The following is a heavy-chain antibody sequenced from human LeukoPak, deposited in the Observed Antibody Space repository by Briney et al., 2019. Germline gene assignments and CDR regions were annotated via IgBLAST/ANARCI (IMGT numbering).Heavy chain of an antibody. V-gene: IGHV1-18*01. CDR3: ARLDDSSGYYGEEDY. CDR2: ISAYNGNT. D-gene: IGHD3-22*01. J-gene: IGHJ4*02. Sequence: ASVKVSCKASGYTFTSYGISWVRQAPGQGLEWMGWISAYNGNTNYAQKLQGRVTMTTDTSTSTAYMELRSLRSDDTAVYYCARLDDSSGYYGEEDYWGQGTLVTVSS. CDR1: GYTFTSYG.